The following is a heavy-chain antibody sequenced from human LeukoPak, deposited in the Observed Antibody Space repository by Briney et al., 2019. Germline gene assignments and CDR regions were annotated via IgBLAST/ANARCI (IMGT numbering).Heavy chain of an antibody. D-gene: IGHD3-3*01. CDR3: AREGDFWSVNHESFDY. V-gene: IGHV3-74*01. CDR1: GFTFSSYW. J-gene: IGHJ4*02. CDR2: INSDGSST. Sequence: PGGSLRLSCAASGFTFSSYWMHWDRQAPGTGLVWVSRINSDGSSTSYADSVKGRFTISRDNAKNTLYLQMNSLRAEDTAVYYCAREGDFWSVNHESFDYWGQGTVVTVSS.